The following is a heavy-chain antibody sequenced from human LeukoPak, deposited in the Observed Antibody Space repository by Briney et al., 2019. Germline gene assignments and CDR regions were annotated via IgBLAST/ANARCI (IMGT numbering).Heavy chain of an antibody. J-gene: IGHJ4*02. V-gene: IGHV4-59*01. Sequence: PSETLSVTCTVSGGSISNYYWSWIRQPPGKGLEWIGYIYYRGSTNYNPSLKSRVTISVDTSKNQFSLKLSSVTAADTAVYYCAREMMGIFFDSWRQGALGTVSS. CDR1: GGSISNYY. CDR2: IYYRGST. CDR3: AREMMGIFFDS. D-gene: IGHD1-26*01.